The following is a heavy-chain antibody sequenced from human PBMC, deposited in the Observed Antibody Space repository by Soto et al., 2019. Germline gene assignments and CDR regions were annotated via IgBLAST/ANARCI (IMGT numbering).Heavy chain of an antibody. CDR3: ARNILGGTTDY. V-gene: IGHV1-69*02. D-gene: IGHD1-7*01. CDR1: GGTFSSYT. J-gene: IGHJ4*02. CDR2: IIPILGIA. Sequence: ASVKVSCKAPGGTFSSYTIIWVRQAPGQGLEWMGRIIPILGIANYAQRFQGRVTITRDTSASTAYMELSSLRSEDTAVYYCARNILGGTTDYWGPGTLVTVSS.